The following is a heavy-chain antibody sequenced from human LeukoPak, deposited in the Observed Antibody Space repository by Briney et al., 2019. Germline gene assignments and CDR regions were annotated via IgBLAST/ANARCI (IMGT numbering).Heavy chain of an antibody. V-gene: IGHV1-46*01. CDR1: GYTFTSYY. Sequence: ASVKVSCKASGYTFTSYYIHWVRQAPGQGLEWMGIINPSGGSTSYAQKFQGRVTMTRDTSTSTVYMELSSLSSEDTAVYYCAREGNVALLWFGETISPRGARDVFDLWGQGTMVTVSS. CDR2: INPSGGST. D-gene: IGHD3-10*01. J-gene: IGHJ3*01. CDR3: AREGNVALLWFGETISPRGARDVFDL.